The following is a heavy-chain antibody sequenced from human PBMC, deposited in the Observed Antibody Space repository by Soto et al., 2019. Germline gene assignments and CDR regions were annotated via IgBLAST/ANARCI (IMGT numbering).Heavy chain of an antibody. J-gene: IGHJ6*02. CDR3: ARGSSRFQDPSYYYAMDV. D-gene: IGHD6-13*01. CDR1: GGSISSGDYY. CDR2: IYYSGST. V-gene: IGHV4-30-4*01. Sequence: PSETLSLTCTVSGGSISSGDYYWSWIRQPPGKGLEWIGYIYYSGSTYYNPSLKSRVTISVDTSKNQFSLKLSSVTAEDTAVYYCARGSSRFQDPSYYYAMDVWGQGTTVTVSS.